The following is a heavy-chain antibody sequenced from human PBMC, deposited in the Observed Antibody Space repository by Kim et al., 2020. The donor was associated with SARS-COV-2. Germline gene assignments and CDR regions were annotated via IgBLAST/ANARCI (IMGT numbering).Heavy chain of an antibody. J-gene: IGHJ6*02. V-gene: IGHV1-69*04. Sequence: SVKVSCKAYGGTFSNYAISWVRQAPGQGLEWMGRIIPTLGKPNYAQKFQGRVTITADKSTSTAYMEVSSLRSEDTAVYYCAKQSQRVRTIYYDRYVWGQGTTVTLSS. CDR2: IIPTLGKP. CDR1: GGTFSNYA. CDR3: AKQSQRVRTIYYDRYV. D-gene: IGHD1-1*01.